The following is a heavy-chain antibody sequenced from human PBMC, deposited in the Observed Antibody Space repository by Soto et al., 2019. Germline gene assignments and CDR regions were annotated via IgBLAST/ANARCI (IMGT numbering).Heavy chain of an antibody. CDR3: AREGRLPSRRGYYYYNCMDV. D-gene: IGHD4-17*01. Sequence: SVKVSCKASGGTFSSYAISWVRQAPGQGLEWMGGIIPIFGTANYAQKFQGRVTITADESTSTAYMELSSLRSEDTAVYYCAREGRLPSRRGYYYYNCMDVWGQGTTVTVSS. CDR1: GGTFSSYA. V-gene: IGHV1-69*13. J-gene: IGHJ6*02. CDR2: IIPIFGTA.